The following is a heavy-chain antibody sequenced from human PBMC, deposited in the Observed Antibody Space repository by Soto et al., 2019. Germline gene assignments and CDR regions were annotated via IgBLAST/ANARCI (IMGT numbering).Heavy chain of an antibody. CDR3: ARESSGWPHFDY. V-gene: IGHV3-30-3*01. CDR1: GFTFSSYA. J-gene: IGHJ4*02. CDR2: ISYDGSNK. D-gene: IGHD6-19*01. Sequence: GGSLRLSCAASGFTFSSYAMHWVRQAPGKGLEWVAVISYDGSNKYYADSVKGRFTISRDNSKNTLYLQMNSLRARDTAVYYCARESSGWPHFDYWGQGTLVTVSS.